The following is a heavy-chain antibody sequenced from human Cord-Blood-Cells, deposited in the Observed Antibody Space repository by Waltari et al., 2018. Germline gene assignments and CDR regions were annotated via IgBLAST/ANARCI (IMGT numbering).Heavy chain of an antibody. CDR1: GFTSSSYS. V-gene: IGHV3-21*01. J-gene: IGHJ4*02. D-gene: IGHD2-21*02. CDR2: ISSSSSYI. CDR3: AREVGTTPDY. Sequence: EVQLVESGGGLVTPGGSLRLSWAASGFTSSSYSMNWVRQAPGKGLEWVSSISSSSSYIYYADSVKGRFTISRDNAKNSLYLQMNSLRAEDTAVYYCAREVGTTPDYWGQGTLVTVSS.